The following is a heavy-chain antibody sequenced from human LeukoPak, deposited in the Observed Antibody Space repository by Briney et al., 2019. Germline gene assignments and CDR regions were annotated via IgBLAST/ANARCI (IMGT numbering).Heavy chain of an antibody. CDR1: GGSISSYY. V-gene: IGHV4-59*01. CDR2: IYYSGST. Sequence: SETLSLTCTVSGGSISSYYWSWIRQPPGKGLEWIGYIYYSGSTNYNPSLKSRVTISVDTSKNQFSLKLSSVTAADTAVYYCARVGYSSSFDYWGQGTLVTVSS. CDR3: ARVGYSSSFDY. D-gene: IGHD6-13*01. J-gene: IGHJ4*02.